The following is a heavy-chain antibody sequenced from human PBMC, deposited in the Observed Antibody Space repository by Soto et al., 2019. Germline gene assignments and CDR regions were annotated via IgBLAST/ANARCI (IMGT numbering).Heavy chain of an antibody. Sequence: SQTLSLTCAISGDSVSSNSAAWNWVRQSPSRGLEWLGRTYYRSKWNNDYAVSVKRRITINPDTSKNQFSLQLNSVTPEDTAVYYCAREGGDSSGWYFDYWGQGTLVTVSS. V-gene: IGHV6-1*01. J-gene: IGHJ4*02. CDR3: AREGGDSSGWYFDY. CDR1: GDSVSSNSAA. CDR2: TYYRSKWNN. D-gene: IGHD6-25*01.